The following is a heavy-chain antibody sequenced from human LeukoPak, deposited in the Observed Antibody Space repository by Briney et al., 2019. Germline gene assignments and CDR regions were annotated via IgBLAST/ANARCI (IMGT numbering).Heavy chain of an antibody. J-gene: IGHJ4*02. V-gene: IGHV4-59*01. CDR3: VRESGSYFHY. D-gene: IGHD1-26*01. Sequence: TASETLSLTCTVSGGSMNNYFWNWIRQSPDKGLEWIGYVYYSGTTKYNPSLKSRVTISVDLSKSQFSLKLNSLTAADTDVYYCVRESGSYFHYWGPGTQVTVSS. CDR1: GGSMNNYF. CDR2: VYYSGTT.